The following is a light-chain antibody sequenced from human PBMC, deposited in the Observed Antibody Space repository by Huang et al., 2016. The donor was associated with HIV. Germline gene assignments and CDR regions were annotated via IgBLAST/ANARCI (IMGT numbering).Light chain of an antibody. CDR2: DAS. J-gene: IGKJ2*01. CDR1: QDISNY. Sequence: DIQMTQSPSSLSAAVGDRVTITCQASQDISNYFNWYQQKPGKAPKLLIYDASNLETGGPSRFSGSGSGTDFTLTISSLQSEDVATYYCQQYDNVPYTFGQGTKLEIK. V-gene: IGKV1-33*01. CDR3: QQYDNVPYT.